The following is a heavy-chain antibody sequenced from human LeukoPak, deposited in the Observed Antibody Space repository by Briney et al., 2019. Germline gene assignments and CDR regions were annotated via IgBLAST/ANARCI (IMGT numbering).Heavy chain of an antibody. CDR3: AREKYNWNDDLNYFDY. V-gene: IGHV3-7*01. D-gene: IGHD1-1*01. CDR1: GFTFSSYW. J-gene: IGHJ4*02. Sequence: PGGSLRLSCAASGFTFSSYWMSWVRQAPGKGLEWVANIKQDGSEKYYEDSVKGRFTISRDNAKNSLYLQMNSLRAEDTAVYYCAREKYNWNDDLNYFDYWGQGTLVTVSS. CDR2: IKQDGSEK.